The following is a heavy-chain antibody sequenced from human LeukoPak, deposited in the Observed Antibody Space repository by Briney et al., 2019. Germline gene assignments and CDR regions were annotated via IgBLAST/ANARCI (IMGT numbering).Heavy chain of an antibody. J-gene: IGHJ4*02. CDR2: VSGSGGST. V-gene: IGHV3-23*01. CDR3: AKGHLYSTSSTSFDY. Sequence: GWSLRLSCSASGFTFSSYAMSWVRQAPGEGVEWVSIVSGSGGSTNYADSVKGRFTISRDNSKNTLYLQMNTLRAEDTAVYYCAKGHLYSTSSTSFDYWGQGTLVTVSS. CDR1: GFTFSSYA. D-gene: IGHD6-6*01.